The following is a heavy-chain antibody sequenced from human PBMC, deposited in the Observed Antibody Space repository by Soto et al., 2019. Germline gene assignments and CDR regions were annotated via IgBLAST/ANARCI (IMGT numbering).Heavy chain of an antibody. D-gene: IGHD6-13*01. Sequence: QVQLQQWGAGLLKPSETLSLTCAVYGGSFSGYYWSWIRQPPGKGLEWIGEINHSGSTNYNPSLKSRVTISVDTSKNQFSLKLSSVTAADTAVYYCARLGGIAVAGAYYYYYYMDVWGKGTTVTVSS. J-gene: IGHJ6*03. CDR1: GGSFSGYY. CDR3: ARLGGIAVAGAYYYYYYMDV. CDR2: INHSGST. V-gene: IGHV4-34*01.